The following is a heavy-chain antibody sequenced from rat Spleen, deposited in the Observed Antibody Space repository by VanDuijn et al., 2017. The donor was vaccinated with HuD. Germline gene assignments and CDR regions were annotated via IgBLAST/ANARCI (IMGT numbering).Heavy chain of an antibody. V-gene: IGHV5-25*01. J-gene: IGHJ2*01. CDR1: GFTFRDYY. CDR2: ISLGGGNI. CDR3: ARGGYFRY. D-gene: IGHD1-1*01. Sequence: EVQLVESDGGLVQPGRSMKLSCAASGFTFRDYYMAWFRQTPTKALEWVASISLGGGNIYYRDSVKGRFTISRDNAKNTLYLQMDSLRSEDTATYFCARGGYFRYWGQGVMVTVSS.